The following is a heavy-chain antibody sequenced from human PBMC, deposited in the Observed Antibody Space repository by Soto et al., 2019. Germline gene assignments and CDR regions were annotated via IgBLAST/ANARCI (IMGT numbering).Heavy chain of an antibody. V-gene: IGHV1-18*01. J-gene: IGHJ6*02. Sequence: QVQLVQSGAEVKKPGASVKVSCKASGYTFTSYGISWVRQAPGQGLEWMGWISAYNGNTNYAQKLQGRVTMTTDTSTSTAYVELRSLRSDDTAVYYCARDQEHTLITWTNYYYYCGMDVWGQGTTVTVSS. CDR1: GYTFTSYG. D-gene: IGHD1-7*01. CDR3: ARDQEHTLITWTNYYYYCGMDV. CDR2: ISAYNGNT.